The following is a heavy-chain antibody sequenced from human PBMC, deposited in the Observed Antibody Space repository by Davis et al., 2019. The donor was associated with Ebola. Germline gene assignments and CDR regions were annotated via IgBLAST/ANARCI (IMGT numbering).Heavy chain of an antibody. D-gene: IGHD2-15*01. J-gene: IGHJ6*02. CDR1: GGSISSYY. CDR2: IYYSGST. CDR3: ARGRRGGRNYYYYGMDV. Sequence: PSDTLSLTCTVSGGSISSYYWSWIRQPPGKGLEWIGYIYYSGSTNYNPSLKSRVTISVDTSKNQFSLKLSSVTAADTAVYYCARGRRGGRNYYYYGMDVWGQGTTVTVSS. V-gene: IGHV4-59*12.